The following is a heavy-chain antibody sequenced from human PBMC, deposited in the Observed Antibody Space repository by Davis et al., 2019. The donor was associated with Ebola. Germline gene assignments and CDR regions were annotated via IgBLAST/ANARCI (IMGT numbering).Heavy chain of an antibody. CDR3: ARDRVRGGSNDDIVATIPRY. V-gene: IGHV1-46*03. CDR2: INPSGGST. CDR1: GYTSTSHY. D-gene: IGHD5-12*01. Sequence: ASVKVSCKASGYTSTSHYMHWVPQAPGHGLEWMGIINPSGGSTSYAQKFQGRVTMTRDTSTSTVYMELSSLRSEDTAVYYCARDRVRGGSNDDIVATIPRYWGQGTLVTVSS. J-gene: IGHJ4*02.